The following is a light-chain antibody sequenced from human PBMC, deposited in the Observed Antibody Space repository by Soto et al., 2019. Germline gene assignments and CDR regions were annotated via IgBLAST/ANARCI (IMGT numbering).Light chain of an antibody. J-gene: IGKJ5*01. CDR1: QSVSSN. CDR3: QQRSNWPSIT. CDR2: GAS. V-gene: IGKV3D-15*01. Sequence: EIVMTQSPATLSVSPGERAALSCRASQSVSSNLAWYQQKPGQAPRLLFYGASTGATGIPVRFSGSGSGTDFTLTISSLEAEDSAVYYCQQRSNWPSITFGQGTRLEIK.